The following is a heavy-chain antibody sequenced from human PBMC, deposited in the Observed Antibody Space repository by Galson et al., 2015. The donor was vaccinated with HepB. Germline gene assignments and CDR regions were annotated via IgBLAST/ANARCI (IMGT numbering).Heavy chain of an antibody. J-gene: IGHJ5*02. CDR2: MNPNSGNT. V-gene: IGHV1-8*01. CDR1: GYTFTSYD. CDR3: ARSGLAVAGLNYYNWFDP. D-gene: IGHD6-19*01. Sequence: SVKVSCKASGYTFTSYDINWVRQATGQGLEWMGWMNPNSGNTGYAQKFQGRVTMTRNTSISTAYMELSSLRSEDTAVYYCARSGLAVAGLNYYNWFDPWGQGTLVTVSS.